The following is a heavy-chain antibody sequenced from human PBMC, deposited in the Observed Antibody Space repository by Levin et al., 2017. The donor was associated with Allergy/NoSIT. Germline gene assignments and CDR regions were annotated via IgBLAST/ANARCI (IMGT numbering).Heavy chain of an antibody. D-gene: IGHD2-21*01. CDR2: ISSDGNNE. CDR3: AKEGGGDVVVVPRTINYYSAMDV. CDR1: GFTFGSFG. J-gene: IGHJ6*02. Sequence: PGESLKISCVGSGFTFGSFGIHWVRQAPGKGLEWVAVISSDGNNEYYADSVKGRFTISRENFKNTVYLQMNSLKNEDTAIYYCAKEGGGDVVVVPRTINYYSAMDVWGQGTTVTVSS. V-gene: IGHV3-30*18.